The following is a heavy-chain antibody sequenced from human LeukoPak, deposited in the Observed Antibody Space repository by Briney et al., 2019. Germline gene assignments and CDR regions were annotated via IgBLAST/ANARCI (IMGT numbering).Heavy chain of an antibody. CDR1: GGSISSYY. J-gene: IGHJ3*02. CDR2: IYYSGST. CDR3: ARLGGDAFDI. V-gene: IGHV4-59*08. D-gene: IGHD3-16*01. Sequence: SETLSLTCTVSGGSISSYYWSWIRQPPGKGLEWIGYIYYSGSTNYNPSLKSRVTISVDTSKNQFSLKLSSVTAADTAVYYCARLGGDAFDIWGQGTMVTVSS.